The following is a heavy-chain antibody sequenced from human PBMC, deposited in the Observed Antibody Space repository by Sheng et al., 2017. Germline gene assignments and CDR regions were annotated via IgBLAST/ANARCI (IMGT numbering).Heavy chain of an antibody. CDR1: GYSISSGYY. J-gene: IGHJ4*02. D-gene: IGHD2-2*01. CDR2: IYHSGST. Sequence: QVQLQESGPGLVKPSETLSLTCAVSGYSISSGYYWGRIRQPPGKGLEWIGSIYHSGSTYYNPSLKSRVTISVDTSKNQFSLKLSSVTAADTAVYYCARDHIVVVPAASRFDYWGQGTLVTVSS. V-gene: IGHV4-38-2*02. CDR3: ARDHIVVVPAASRFDY.